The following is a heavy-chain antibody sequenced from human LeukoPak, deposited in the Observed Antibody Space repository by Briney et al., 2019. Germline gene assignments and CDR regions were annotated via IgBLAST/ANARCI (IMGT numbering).Heavy chain of an antibody. CDR1: GFTFSHYE. Sequence: PGGSLILSCAASGFTFSHYEMNWVRQPPGKGLEWLSYISPSGTSVYYADSVKGRFTISRDNAKTSLYLQLNNLRAEDTAVYYCAREFFFDFSAPYSLNAFDFWGQGTMVTVFS. CDR2: ISPSGTSV. J-gene: IGHJ3*01. CDR3: AREFFFDFSAPYSLNAFDF. V-gene: IGHV3-48*03. D-gene: IGHD3/OR15-3a*01.